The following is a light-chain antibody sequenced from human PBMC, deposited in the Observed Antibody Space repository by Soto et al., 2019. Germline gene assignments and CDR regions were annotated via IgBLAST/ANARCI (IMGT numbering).Light chain of an antibody. J-gene: IGLJ3*02. CDR2: GVS. V-gene: IGLV2-14*01. CDR1: KNDIGSSDY. Sequence: QSVLTQPASVSASPGQSITISCTGGKNDIGSSDYVSWYQQHPGKAPKLIIYGVSNRPSGTSDRFSGSKSGNTASLTISGLQADDEADYYSSSSTSSNTLVFGGGTKVTVL. CDR3: SSSTSSNTLV.